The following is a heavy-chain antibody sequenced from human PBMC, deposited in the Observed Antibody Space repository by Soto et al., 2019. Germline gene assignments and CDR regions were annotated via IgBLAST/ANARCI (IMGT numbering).Heavy chain of an antibody. CDR3: ARDDYPYYDDSSGYHFDY. J-gene: IGHJ4*02. V-gene: IGHV3-48*01. D-gene: IGHD3-22*01. CDR2: ISDSSSTI. Sequence: PGGSLRLSCAASGFTFSTYNMNWVRQAPGKGLEWVSYISDSSSTIRYADSVKGRFTISRDNARNSLYLQMNSLRAEDTAVYYCARDDYPYYDDSSGYHFDYWGQGALVTVSS. CDR1: GFTFSTYN.